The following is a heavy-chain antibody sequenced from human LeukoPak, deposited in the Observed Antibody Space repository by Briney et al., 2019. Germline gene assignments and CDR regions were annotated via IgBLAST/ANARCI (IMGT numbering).Heavy chain of an antibody. D-gene: IGHD6-19*01. V-gene: IGHV3-9*01. J-gene: IGHJ4*02. CDR3: AKDRSVAGTYTFHY. CDR2: ISWNSGSI. Sequence: PGGSLRLSCAASGFTFSSYGMHWVRQAPGKGLEWVSGISWNSGSIGYADSVKGRFTISRDNAKNSLYLQMNSLRAEDTALYYCAKDRSVAGTYTFHYWGQGTLVTVSS. CDR1: GFTFSSYG.